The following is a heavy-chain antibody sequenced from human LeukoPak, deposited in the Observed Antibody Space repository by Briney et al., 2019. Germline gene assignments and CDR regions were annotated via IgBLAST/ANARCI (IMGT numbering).Heavy chain of an antibody. Sequence: SETLSLTCTVSGGSISSYYWSWIRQPPGKGLEWIGYIYYSGSTNYNPSLKSRVTISVDTSKNQFSLKLSSVTAADTAVYYCASYYYASGSLNWFDPWGQGTLVTVSS. V-gene: IGHV4-59*01. CDR3: ASYYYASGSLNWFDP. D-gene: IGHD3-10*01. CDR1: GGSISSYY. J-gene: IGHJ5*02. CDR2: IYYSGST.